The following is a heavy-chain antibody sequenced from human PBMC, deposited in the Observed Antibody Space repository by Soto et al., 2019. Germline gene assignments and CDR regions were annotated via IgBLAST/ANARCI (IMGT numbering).Heavy chain of an antibody. V-gene: IGHV5-10-1*01. CDR2: VDPSDSYT. D-gene: IGHD5-18*01. J-gene: IGHJ6*02. Sequence: PGESLKISCKGSGYSFTSYWISWVRQMPGKGLEWMGRVDPSDSYTNYSPSFQGHVTISADKSISTAYLQWSSLKASHTAMYYCARRPRGYSYGGDLPLSTTSYYYGMDVWGQGTTVTVSS. CDR3: ARRPRGYSYGGDLPLSTTSYYYGMDV. CDR1: GYSFTSYW.